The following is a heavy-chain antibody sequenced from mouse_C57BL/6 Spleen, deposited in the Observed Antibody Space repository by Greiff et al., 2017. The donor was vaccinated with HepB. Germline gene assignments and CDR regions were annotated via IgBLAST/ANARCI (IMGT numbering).Heavy chain of an antibody. Sequence: EVMLVESGGGLVKPGGSLKISCAASGISFSSYAMSWVRQTPEKRLEWVATISDGGSYTYYTDNVKGRFTISRDNAKNNLYLQMSHLKSEDTAMYYCARERESPFGYDGSYYAMDYWGQGTSVTVSS. D-gene: IGHD2-2*01. V-gene: IGHV5-4*01. CDR2: ISDGGSYT. CDR1: GISFSSYA. J-gene: IGHJ4*01. CDR3: ARERESPFGYDGSYYAMDY.